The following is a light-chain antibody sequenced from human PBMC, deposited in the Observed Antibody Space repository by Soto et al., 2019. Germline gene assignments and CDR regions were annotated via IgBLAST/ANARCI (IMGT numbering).Light chain of an antibody. CDR1: SSNIGKNA. Sequence: QSVLTQPPSVSEAPRQRVTISCSGSSSNIGKNAVSWYQQLPGKAPKLLIYSDDLLPSGVSDRFSGSKSGTSASLAISGLQSEDEADYYCAAWDDSLNGRIFGTGTKLTVL. V-gene: IGLV1-36*01. CDR2: SDD. J-gene: IGLJ1*01. CDR3: AAWDDSLNGRI.